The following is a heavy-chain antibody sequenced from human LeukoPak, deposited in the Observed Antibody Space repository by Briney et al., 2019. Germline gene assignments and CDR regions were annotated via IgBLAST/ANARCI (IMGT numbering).Heavy chain of an antibody. Sequence: SETLSPTCTVSGGSISGYYWSWIRQPPGEGLEWIGYIYYSGSTNYNPSLKSRVTISVDTSKNQFSLKLSSVTAADTAVYYCARLRRRYGGYSLFDYWGQGTMVTVSS. CDR3: ARLRRRYGGYSLFDY. J-gene: IGHJ4*02. V-gene: IGHV4-59*08. CDR1: GGSISGYY. CDR2: IYYSGST. D-gene: IGHD5-12*01.